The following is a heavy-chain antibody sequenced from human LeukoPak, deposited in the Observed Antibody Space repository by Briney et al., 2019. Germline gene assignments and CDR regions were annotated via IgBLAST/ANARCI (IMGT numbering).Heavy chain of an antibody. CDR2: IWYDGSNK. J-gene: IGHJ5*02. V-gene: IGHV3-33*01. CDR3: ARGEGADSSGHYHWFDP. D-gene: IGHD3-22*01. Sequence: GRSLRLSCAASGFTFSSYGMHCVRQAPGKGLEWVAVIWYDGSNKYYADSVKGRFTISRDNSKNTEYLQMNSLRAEDTAVYYCARGEGADSSGHYHWFDPWGQGTLVTVSS. CDR1: GFTFSSYG.